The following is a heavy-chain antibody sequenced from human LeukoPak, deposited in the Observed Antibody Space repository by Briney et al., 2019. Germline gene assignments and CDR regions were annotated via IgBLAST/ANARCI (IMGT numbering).Heavy chain of an antibody. J-gene: IGHJ5*02. Sequence: GGSLRLSCAASGFPFRNAWMNWVRQAPGKGLEWVGLIKSKTDGGTTFYGAPVKGRFTISRDDSKDTVYLQMNSLKTEDTAVYYCTTGGSYLGGYFDPWGQGTLVTVSS. CDR3: TTGGSYLGGYFDP. CDR2: IKSKTDGGTT. V-gene: IGHV3-15*01. D-gene: IGHD3-10*01. CDR1: GFPFRNAW.